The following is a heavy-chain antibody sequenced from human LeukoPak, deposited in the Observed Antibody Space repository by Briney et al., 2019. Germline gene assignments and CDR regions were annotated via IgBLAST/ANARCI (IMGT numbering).Heavy chain of an antibody. J-gene: IGHJ4*02. D-gene: IGHD1-26*01. CDR3: ARESGSYLQ. CDR2: INTGGYT. CDR1: GFTVSTNY. Sequence: GGSLRLSCAASGFTVSTNYMTWVRQAPGKGLDWVSIINTGGYTYYIDSVKSRFTISRDKSKNTLYLQMTFLNVEDTAVYYCARESGSYLQWGQGTLVTVSS. V-gene: IGHV3-53*01.